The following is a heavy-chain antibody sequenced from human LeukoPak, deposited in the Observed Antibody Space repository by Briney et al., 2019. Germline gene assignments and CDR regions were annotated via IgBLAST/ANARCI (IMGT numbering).Heavy chain of an antibody. V-gene: IGHV3-23*01. CDR3: AKGTGDEGYYFDY. Sequence: GGSLRLSCAASGFTFSSYSMNWVRQAPGKGLEWVSGIRVSYNTYYADSVKGRFTISRDNSDNTLYLQMSGLRADDTAVYYCAKGTGDEGYYFDYWGQGTLVTVSS. J-gene: IGHJ4*02. CDR1: GFTFSSYS. D-gene: IGHD7-27*01. CDR2: IRVSYNT.